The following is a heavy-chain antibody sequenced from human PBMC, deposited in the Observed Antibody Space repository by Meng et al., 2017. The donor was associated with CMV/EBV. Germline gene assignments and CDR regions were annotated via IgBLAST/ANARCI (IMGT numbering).Heavy chain of an antibody. Sequence: TLSSYAISCVRQAPGQGLEWMGGIIPIFGTANYAQKFQGRVTITTDESTSTAYMELSSLRSEDTAVYYCATSSGSYYNRECPPYFDYWGQGTLVTVSS. J-gene: IGHJ4*02. CDR2: IIPIFGTA. CDR1: TLSSYA. V-gene: IGHV1-69*05. D-gene: IGHD3-10*01. CDR3: ATSSGSYYNRECPPYFDY.